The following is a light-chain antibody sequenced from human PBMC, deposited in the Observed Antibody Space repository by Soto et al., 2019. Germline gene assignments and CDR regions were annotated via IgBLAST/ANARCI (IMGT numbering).Light chain of an antibody. V-gene: IGKV1-39*01. Sequence: DIQVTQSPSSLSASVGDTVTITCQTSQDISYYLNWYQHKEGKAPKLLIYGALHLQSGVALRFSGSGSGTDFTLTISSLQPEDFAIYYCQQSYSPLSAFGQGTKVQIK. J-gene: IGKJ1*01. CDR3: QQSYSPLSA. CDR2: GAL. CDR1: QDISYY.